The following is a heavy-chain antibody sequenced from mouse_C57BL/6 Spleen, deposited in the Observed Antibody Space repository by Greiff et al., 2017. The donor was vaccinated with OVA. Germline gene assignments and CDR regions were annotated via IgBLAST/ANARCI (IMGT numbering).Heavy chain of an antibody. CDR1: GYAFSSSW. V-gene: IGHV1-82*01. D-gene: IGHD3-2*02. CDR3: ARRGAQATVDY. Sequence: QVQLQQSGPELAKPGASVKISCKASGYAFSSSWMNWVKQRPGKGLEWIGRIYPGDGDTNYNGKFKGKATLTADKSSSTAYMQLSSLTSEDSAVYFCARRGAQATVDYWGQGTTLTVSS. J-gene: IGHJ2*01. CDR2: IYPGDGDT.